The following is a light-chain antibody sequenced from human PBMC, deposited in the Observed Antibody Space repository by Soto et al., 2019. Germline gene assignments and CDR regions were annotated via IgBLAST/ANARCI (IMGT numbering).Light chain of an antibody. J-gene: IGLJ1*01. CDR2: ENN. Sequence: QSVLTQPPSVSAAPGQKVTISCSGSSSNIGSNYVSWYQQLPGTAPKLLIYENNKRPSGIPDRFSGSKSGTSATLGITGLQTGDEADYYCETWDSTDYVFGTGTKVTVL. CDR3: ETWDSTDYV. CDR1: SSNIGSNY. V-gene: IGLV1-51*02.